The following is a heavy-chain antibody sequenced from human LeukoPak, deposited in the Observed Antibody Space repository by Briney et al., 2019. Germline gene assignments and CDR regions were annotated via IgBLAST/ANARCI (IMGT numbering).Heavy chain of an antibody. CDR3: ARGVSSSWYYFDY. Sequence: ASVKVSREASGYTFTGYYMHWVRQAPGQGLEWMGWINPNSGGTNYAQKFQGRVTMTRDTSISTAYMELSRLRSDDTAVYYCARGVSSSWYYFDYWGQGTLVTVSS. CDR1: GYTFTGYY. V-gene: IGHV1-2*02. CDR2: INPNSGGT. J-gene: IGHJ4*02. D-gene: IGHD6-13*01.